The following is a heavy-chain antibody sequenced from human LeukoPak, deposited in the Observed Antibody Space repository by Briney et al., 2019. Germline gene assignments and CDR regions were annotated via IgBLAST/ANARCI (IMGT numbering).Heavy chain of an antibody. CDR1: GGSISNYH. Sequence: TSETLSLTCTVSGGSISNYHCSWIRQPPGKGLEWIGYIYYSGSTNYNPSLKSRVTISVDTSKNQFSLRLTSVTAADTAVYYCARSGSYGGHFDYWGQGSLVTASS. CDR3: ARSGSYGGHFDY. CDR2: IYYSGST. J-gene: IGHJ4*02. D-gene: IGHD1-26*01. V-gene: IGHV4-59*08.